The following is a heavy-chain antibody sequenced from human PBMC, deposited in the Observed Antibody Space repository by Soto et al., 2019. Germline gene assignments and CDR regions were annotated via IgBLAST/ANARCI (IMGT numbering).Heavy chain of an antibody. CDR1: GFTFSNYA. V-gene: IGHV3-30-3*01. J-gene: IGHJ5*02. CDR2: VSYDGSNK. CDR3: ARDYGSSVYPGFWFDP. D-gene: IGHD6-19*01. Sequence: QVQLVESGGGVVQPGRSLRLSCTASGFTFSNYAIHWVRQAPGKGLEWVAVVSYDGSNKYYADSVKGRFTISRDNSKNTLYLQMNSVRAEDTAVYYCARDYGSSVYPGFWFDPWGQGTLVTVSS.